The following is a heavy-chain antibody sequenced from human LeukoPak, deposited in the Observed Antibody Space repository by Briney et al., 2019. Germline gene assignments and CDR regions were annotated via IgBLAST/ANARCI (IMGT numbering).Heavy chain of an antibody. CDR3: ARGRLGGPLIY. D-gene: IGHD4-23*01. V-gene: IGHV4-34*01. J-gene: IGHJ4*02. CDR1: GGSFSGYY. CDR2: INHSGST. Sequence: SETLSLTCADYGGSFSGYYWSWIRQPPGKGLEWIGEINHSGSTNYNPSLKSRVTISVDTSKNQFSLKLSSVTAADTAVYYCARGRLGGPLIYWGQGTLVTVSS.